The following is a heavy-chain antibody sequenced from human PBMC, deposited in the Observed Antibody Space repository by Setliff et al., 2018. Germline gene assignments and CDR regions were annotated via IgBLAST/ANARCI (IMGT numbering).Heavy chain of an antibody. CDR1: GYSISDNRY. V-gene: IGHV4-38-2*01. J-gene: IGHJ3*02. CDR2: IGHSGSI. Sequence: PSETLSLTCGVSGYSISDNRYWGWIRQPPGKGLEWIATIGHSGSIYYNPSLKSRVTLSADMPKNQFSLKLNSVTAADTAVYYCARRWNFGPYGSGIHDGFDMWGQGTMVTVSS. CDR3: ARRWNFGPYGSGIHDGFDM. D-gene: IGHD3-10*01.